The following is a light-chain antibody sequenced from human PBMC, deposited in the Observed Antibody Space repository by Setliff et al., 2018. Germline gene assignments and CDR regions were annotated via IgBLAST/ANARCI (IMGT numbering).Light chain of an antibody. CDR1: SPNIGSNT. V-gene: IGLV1-44*01. CDR2: SNN. CDR3: VTWDANLSAYV. Sequence: QSALTHPPSASGTPAQRVTISCSGNSPNIGSNTVNWYQQLPGTAPKLLIYSNNQRPSGVPDRFSGSKSGTSASLAISGLQSEDEADYYCVTWDANLSAYVFGTGTKVTVL. J-gene: IGLJ1*01.